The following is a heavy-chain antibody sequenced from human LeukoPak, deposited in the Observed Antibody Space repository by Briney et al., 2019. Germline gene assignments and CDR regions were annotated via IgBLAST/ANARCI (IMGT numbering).Heavy chain of an antibody. D-gene: IGHD2-2*01. CDR2: ISGSGGST. CDR3: AKQVQPDIVVVPAVPFDY. CDR1: GFTFSSYG. V-gene: IGHV3-23*01. J-gene: IGHJ4*02. Sequence: GGSLRLSCAASGFTFSSYGMSWVRQAPGKGLEWVSAISGSGGSTYYADSVKGRFTISRDNSKNTLYLQMNSLRAEDTAVYYCAKQVQPDIVVVPAVPFDYWGQGTLVTVSS.